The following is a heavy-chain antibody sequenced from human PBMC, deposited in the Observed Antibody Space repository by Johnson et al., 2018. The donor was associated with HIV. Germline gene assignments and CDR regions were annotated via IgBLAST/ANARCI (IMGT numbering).Heavy chain of an antibody. V-gene: IGHV3-74*01. CDR3: ARDGESQQLPLGDAFDV. D-gene: IGHD6-13*01. CDR2: IKTDGSNT. CDR1: GFTFSSYW. J-gene: IGHJ3*01. Sequence: LVESGGGVVQPGGSLRLSCAASGFTFSSYWMHWVRQAPGKGLMWVSNIKTDGSNTNYADSVRGRFTISRDNSRNTLYLQMSSLRVEDTAMYYCARDGESQQLPLGDAFDVWGQGTMVTVSS.